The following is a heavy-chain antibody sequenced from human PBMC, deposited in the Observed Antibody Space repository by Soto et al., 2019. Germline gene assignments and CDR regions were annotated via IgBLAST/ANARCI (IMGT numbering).Heavy chain of an antibody. CDR3: AKTTVTTPAFDI. J-gene: IGHJ3*02. D-gene: IGHD4-17*01. V-gene: IGHV1-69*01. CDR1: GGTFSSYA. CDR2: IIPIFGTA. Sequence: QVQLVQSGAEVKKTGSSVQVSCKASGGTFSSYAISWVRQAPGQGLEWMGGIIPIFGTANYAQKFQGRVTITADESTSTAYMELSSLRSEDTAVYYCAKTTVTTPAFDIWGQGTMVTVSS.